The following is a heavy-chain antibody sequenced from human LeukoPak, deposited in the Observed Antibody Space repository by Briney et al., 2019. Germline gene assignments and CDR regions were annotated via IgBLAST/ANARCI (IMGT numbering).Heavy chain of an antibody. CDR3: ARWGVLEWLLWSPEPGGGPYYFDY. D-gene: IGHD3-3*01. V-gene: IGHV1-2*02. CDR1: GYTFTGYY. J-gene: IGHJ4*02. Sequence: GASVKVSCKATGYTFTGYYMHWVRQAPGQGLEWMGWINPNSGGTNYAQKFQGRVTMTRDTSISTAYMELSRLRSDDTAVYYCARWGVLEWLLWSPEPGGGPYYFDYWGQGTLVTVSS. CDR2: INPNSGGT.